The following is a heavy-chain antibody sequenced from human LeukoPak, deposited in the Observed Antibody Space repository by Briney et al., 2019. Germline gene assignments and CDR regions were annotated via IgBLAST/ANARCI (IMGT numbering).Heavy chain of an antibody. CDR3: ARQRGDYDMLTEPYNWFDP. CDR2: ISSSSSYI. J-gene: IGHJ5*02. Sequence: GGSLRLSCAASGFTFSSYSMNWVRQAPGKGLEWVSSISSSSSYIYYADSVKGRFTISRDNAKNSLYLQMNSLRAEDTAVYYCARQRGDYDMLTEPYNWFDPWGQGTLVTVSS. D-gene: IGHD3-9*01. V-gene: IGHV3-21*01. CDR1: GFTFSSYS.